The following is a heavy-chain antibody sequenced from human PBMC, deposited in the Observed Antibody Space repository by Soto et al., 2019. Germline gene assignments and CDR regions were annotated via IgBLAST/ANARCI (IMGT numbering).Heavy chain of an antibody. V-gene: IGHV1-2*04. D-gene: IGHD6-6*01. CDR2: INPTSGGT. CDR1: GYTFTGYY. Sequence: GASVKVSCKSSGYTFTGYYMHWVRQAPGQGREWMGWINPTSGGTNYAQTFQCWVTMTRDTSISTAYMELSRLRSDDTAVYYCARESSSSYFDYWGQGTLVTVSS. CDR3: ARESSSSYFDY. J-gene: IGHJ4*02.